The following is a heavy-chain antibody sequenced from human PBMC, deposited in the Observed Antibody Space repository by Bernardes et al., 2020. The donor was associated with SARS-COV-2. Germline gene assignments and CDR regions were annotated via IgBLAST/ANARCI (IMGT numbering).Heavy chain of an antibody. CDR3: ATGRDYYNGD. CDR2: INTDGTNT. CDR1: GFTFTSYW. Sequence: GGSLRLSRAASGFTFTSYWIHWVRQSPGEGLVWISRINTDGTNTNYADSVKGRFTVTRDNAKNTAYLQVNSLRLDDTAVYYCATGRDYYNGDWGQGTMVTVSS. J-gene: IGHJ3*01. D-gene: IGHD4-17*01. V-gene: IGHV3-74*01.